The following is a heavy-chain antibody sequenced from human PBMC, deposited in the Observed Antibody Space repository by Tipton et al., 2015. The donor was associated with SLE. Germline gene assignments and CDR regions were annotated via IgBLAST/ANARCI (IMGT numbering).Heavy chain of an antibody. CDR2: ISGGST. J-gene: IGHJ3*02. CDR1: GFTVSSNE. D-gene: IGHD6-13*01. CDR3: AKALAAANAFDI. Sequence: SLRLSCAASGFTVSSNEMSWVRQAPGKGLEWVSSISGGSTYYADSRKGRFTISRDNSKNTLHLQMNSLRAEDTAVYYCAKALAAANAFDIWGQGTMVTVSS. V-gene: IGHV3-38-3*01.